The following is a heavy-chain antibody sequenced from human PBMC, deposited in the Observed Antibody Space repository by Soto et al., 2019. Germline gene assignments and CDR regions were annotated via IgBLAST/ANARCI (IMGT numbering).Heavy chain of an antibody. CDR1: GGSISSGGYS. J-gene: IGHJ5*02. CDR3: ARIASCHGDCYRGFDP. Sequence: QLQLLESGSGLVKPSQTLSLTCAVSGGSISSGGYSWSWIRQPPGKGLECIGYIYHSGSTYYNPSLKSRVTISRDRSKNQFSLKLSSVTAADTAVYYCARIASCHGDCYRGFDPWGQGTLVTVSS. CDR2: IYHSGST. D-gene: IGHD2-21*02. V-gene: IGHV4-30-2*01.